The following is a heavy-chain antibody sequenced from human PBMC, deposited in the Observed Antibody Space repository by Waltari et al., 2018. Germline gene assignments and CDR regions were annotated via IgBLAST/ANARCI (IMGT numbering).Heavy chain of an antibody. V-gene: IGHV3-33*01. CDR3: ARGSLGNDY. D-gene: IGHD3-16*01. CDR2: IWYDGSNK. J-gene: IGHJ4*02. Sequence: QVQLVESGGGVVQPGRSLRLSCAAAGFTFSSYGMNWVRQAPGKGLEWVAVIWYDGSNKYYADSVKGRFTISRDNSKNTLYLQMNSLRAEDTAVYYCARGSLGNDYWGQGTLVTVSS. CDR1: GFTFSSYG.